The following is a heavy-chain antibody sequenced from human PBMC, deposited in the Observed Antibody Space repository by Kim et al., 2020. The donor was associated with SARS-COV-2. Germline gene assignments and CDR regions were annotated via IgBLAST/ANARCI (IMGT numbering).Heavy chain of an antibody. D-gene: IGHD6-19*01. CDR3: ARARRGIVVDAFDI. CDR1: GGSISSGGYY. V-gene: IGHV4-31*03. Sequence: SETLSLTCTVPGGSISSGGYYWSWIRQHPGKGLEWIGYIYYSGSTYYNPSLKSRVTISVDTSKNQFSLKLSSVTAADTAVYYCARARRGIVVDAFDIWGQGTMVTVSS. J-gene: IGHJ3*02. CDR2: IYYSGST.